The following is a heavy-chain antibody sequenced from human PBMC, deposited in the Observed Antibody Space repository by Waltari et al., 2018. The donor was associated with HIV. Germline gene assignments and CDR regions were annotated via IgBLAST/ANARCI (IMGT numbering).Heavy chain of an antibody. CDR3: ARQRESRLDD. V-gene: IGHV5-51*01. CDR1: GCTFTDHW. CDR2: IYPDDSDA. D-gene: IGHD1-1*01. J-gene: IGHJ1*01. Sequence: VRLEQSGAEVKKSGESLKLSGKASGCTFTDHWIGWVRQMPGKGLEWMGIIYPDDSDARYSPSFQGHVTFSVDKSTDTAYVQWTTVRTSDTATYYCARQRESRLDDWGQGTLVTVSS.